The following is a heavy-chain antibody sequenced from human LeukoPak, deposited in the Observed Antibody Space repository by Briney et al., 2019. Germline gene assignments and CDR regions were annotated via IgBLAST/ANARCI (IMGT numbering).Heavy chain of an antibody. CDR2: IRYDGSNK. CDR3: ARENGEGSGLYGVEFDP. J-gene: IGHJ5*02. CDR1: GFTFSSYG. Sequence: GGSLRLSCAASGFTFSSYGMHWVRQAPGKGLEWVAFIRYDGSNKYYADSVKGRFTISRDNSKNTLYLQMNSLRAEDTAVYYCARENGEGSGLYGVEFDPWGQGTLVTVSS. D-gene: IGHD6-19*01. V-gene: IGHV3-30*02.